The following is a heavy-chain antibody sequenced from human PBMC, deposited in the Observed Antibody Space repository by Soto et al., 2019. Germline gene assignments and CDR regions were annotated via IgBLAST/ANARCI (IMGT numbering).Heavy chain of an antibody. D-gene: IGHD1-26*01. J-gene: IGHJ4*02. V-gene: IGHV1-18*01. CDR3: ARDPFHSGSNLQVGYFDS. CDR1: NYSFSSFG. Sequence: QVQMVQSGAEVKKPGASVKVSCKASNYSFSSFGISWMRQAPGQGLEWMAWINPSNDNTNYAQSLKGRVTLTTDTATNTAYMGLTSLRSDDTAVYYCARDPFHSGSNLQVGYFDSWGQGTLVTVSS. CDR2: INPSNDNT.